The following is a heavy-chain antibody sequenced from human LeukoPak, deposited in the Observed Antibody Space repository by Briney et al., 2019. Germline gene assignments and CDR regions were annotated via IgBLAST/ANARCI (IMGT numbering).Heavy chain of an antibody. CDR2: ISSSSSYI. CDR3: AREDTYYYGSGSYSQFDY. Sequence: GESLRLSCAASGFTFSSYSMNWVRQAPGKGLEWVSSISSSSSYIYYADSVKGRFTISRDNAKNSLYLQMNSLRAEDTAVYYCAREDTYYYGSGSYSQFDYWGQGTLVTVSS. CDR1: GFTFSSYS. D-gene: IGHD3-10*01. J-gene: IGHJ4*02. V-gene: IGHV3-21*03.